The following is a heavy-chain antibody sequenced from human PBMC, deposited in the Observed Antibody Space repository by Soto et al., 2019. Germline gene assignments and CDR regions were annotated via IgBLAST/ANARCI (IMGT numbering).Heavy chain of an antibody. D-gene: IGHD2-8*01. CDR3: ARARGYCTNGVCQFDY. CDR2: ISSSSSYI. CDR1: GFTFSSYS. J-gene: IGHJ4*02. V-gene: IGHV3-21*01. Sequence: GWSLRLSCAASGFTFSSYSMNWVRQAPGKGLEWVSSISSSSSYIYYADSVKGRFTISRDNAKNSLYLQMNSLRAEDTAVYYCARARGYCTNGVCQFDYWGQGTLVTVSS.